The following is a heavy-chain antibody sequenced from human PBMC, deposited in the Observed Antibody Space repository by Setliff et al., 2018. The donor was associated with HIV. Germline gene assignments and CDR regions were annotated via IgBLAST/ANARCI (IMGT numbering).Heavy chain of an antibody. D-gene: IGHD5-12*01. CDR2: IYHSGTT. Sequence: PSETLSLTCAVSGYSISGGYYWGWIRQTPGKGLEWIGSIYHSGTTYYNPSLRSRVTISVDTSKNQFSLKLSSMTAADTAVYYCARQGDGYNLYHVYYFDYCGQGTLVTVSS. CDR1: GYSISGGYY. J-gene: IGHJ4*02. CDR3: ARQGDGYNLYHVYYFDY. V-gene: IGHV4-38-2*01.